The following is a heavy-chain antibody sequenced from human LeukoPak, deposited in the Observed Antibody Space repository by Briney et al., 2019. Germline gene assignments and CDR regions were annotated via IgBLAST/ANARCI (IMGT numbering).Heavy chain of an antibody. D-gene: IGHD5-12*01. J-gene: IGHJ4*02. CDR1: GGSFSGYY. V-gene: IGHV4-34*01. Sequence: PSETLSLTCAVYGGSFSGYYWSWIRQPPGKGLEWIGEISHSGSTNYNPSLKSRVTISVDTSKNQFSLKLSSVTAADTAVYYCARGSVANFDYWGQGTLVTVSS. CDR3: ARGSVANFDY. CDR2: ISHSGST.